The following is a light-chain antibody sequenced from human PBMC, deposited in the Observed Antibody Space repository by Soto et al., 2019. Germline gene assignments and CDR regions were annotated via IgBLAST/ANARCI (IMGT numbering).Light chain of an antibody. Sequence: DLQMTQSPSSLSASVGDRVTLTCRASQSISSYLNWYQQKPGKAPNLLIYAASSLQSGVPSRFTGSGSGTDFTLTISSLQPEDFATYYCQQSHGIPYTFGQGTKLEIK. CDR3: QQSHGIPYT. CDR1: QSISSY. CDR2: AAS. J-gene: IGKJ2*01. V-gene: IGKV1-39*01.